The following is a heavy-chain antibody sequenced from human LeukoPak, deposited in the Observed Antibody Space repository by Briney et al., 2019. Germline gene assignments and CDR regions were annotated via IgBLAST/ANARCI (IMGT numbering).Heavy chain of an antibody. J-gene: IGHJ6*03. D-gene: IGHD2-15*01. Sequence: GGSLRLSCAAAGFTFSSNWMNWVRQAPGKGLVWVSRINSDGSTITYADSVKGRFTISRDNAKNSLYLQMNSLRAEDTAVYYCARNRISHHMDVWGKETTVTVSS. V-gene: IGHV3-74*01. CDR1: GFTFSSNW. CDR2: INSDGSTI. CDR3: ARNRISHHMDV.